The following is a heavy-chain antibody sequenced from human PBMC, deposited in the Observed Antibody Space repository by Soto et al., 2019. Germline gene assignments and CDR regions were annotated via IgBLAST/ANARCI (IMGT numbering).Heavy chain of an antibody. Sequence: QVQLVESGGGVVQPGRSLRLSCAASGFTFSSYAMHWVRQAPGKGLEWVAVISYDGSNKYYADSVKGRFTISRDNSKNKLYEQKNTLRAADTAVYYCARAEGYCSGGSCYRPYYYYGMDVWGQGTTVTVSS. CDR1: GFTFSSYA. D-gene: IGHD2-15*01. J-gene: IGHJ6*02. V-gene: IGHV3-30-3*01. CDR3: ARAEGYCSGGSCYRPYYYYGMDV. CDR2: ISYDGSNK.